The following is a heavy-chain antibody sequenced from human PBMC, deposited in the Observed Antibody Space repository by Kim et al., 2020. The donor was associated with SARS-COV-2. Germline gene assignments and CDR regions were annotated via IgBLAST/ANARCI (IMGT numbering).Heavy chain of an antibody. V-gene: IGHV3-23*01. CDR3: AKDHTWNNVPRHFNY. D-gene: IGHD1-1*01. CDR1: GFTFINYA. Sequence: GGSLRLSCAASGFTFINYAMSWVRQAPGKGPEWVSAISGSGSDRYYVDSVKGRFTISRDNSQGTVYLQMNSLRVEDTAVYYCAKDHTWNNVPRHFNYWGQGTLVTVST. J-gene: IGHJ4*02. CDR2: ISGSGSDR.